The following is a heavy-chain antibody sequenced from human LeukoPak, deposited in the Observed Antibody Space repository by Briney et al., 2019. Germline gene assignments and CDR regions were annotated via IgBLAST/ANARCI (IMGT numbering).Heavy chain of an antibody. CDR2: INPNSGGT. V-gene: IGHV1-2*04. CDR3: ARQRYLVGATIDGMDV. D-gene: IGHD1-26*01. Sequence: ASVKVSCKASGYTFTGYYMHWVRQAPGQGLEWMGWINPNSGGTNYAQKFQGWVTMTRDTSISTAYMELSRLRSDDTAVYYCARQRYLVGATIDGMDVWGQGTTATVSS. J-gene: IGHJ6*02. CDR1: GYTFTGYY.